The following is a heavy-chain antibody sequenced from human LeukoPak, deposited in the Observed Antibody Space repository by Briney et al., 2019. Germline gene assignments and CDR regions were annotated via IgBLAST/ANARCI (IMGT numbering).Heavy chain of an antibody. CDR2: ISSSSSYI. CDR3: ARIAADRGYYYYYGMDV. Sequence: PGGSLRLSCAASGFTFSSYSMNWVRQAPGKGLEWDSSISSSSSYIYYADSVKGRFTISRDNAKNSLYLQMNSLRAEDTAVYYCARIAADRGYYYYYGMDVWGQGTTVTVSS. D-gene: IGHD6-25*01. V-gene: IGHV3-21*01. J-gene: IGHJ6*02. CDR1: GFTFSSYS.